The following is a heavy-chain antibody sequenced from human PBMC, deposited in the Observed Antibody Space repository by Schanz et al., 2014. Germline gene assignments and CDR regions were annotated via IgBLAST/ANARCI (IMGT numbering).Heavy chain of an antibody. D-gene: IGHD3-10*01. CDR3: ATAEDASGSYGLPACGV. CDR1: GYTLSKLS. J-gene: IGHJ6*02. Sequence: VQSGAEVKKAGASVKVSCKVSGYTLSKLSIHWVRQAPGKGLEWMGGLDLEDGEIVYAEQLKGRVTMTEDTSTDTAYMELSSLRSQDTAVYYCATAEDASGSYGLPACGVWGQGTTV. CDR2: LDLEDGEI. V-gene: IGHV1-24*01.